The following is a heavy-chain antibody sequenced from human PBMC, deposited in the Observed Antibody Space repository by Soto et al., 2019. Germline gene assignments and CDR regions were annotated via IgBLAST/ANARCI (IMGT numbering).Heavy chain of an antibody. Sequence: QVQLVQSGADVKKPGSSVKISCRTSGGPFKAYAVSWVRQAPGQGLEWLGGIIPVFGAPTYAQDFQGRVNITADKSTSTAYMELSSLRFGDTAMYYCATDRAAASGIHAYDIWGQGTMVAVSS. CDR2: IIPVFGAP. D-gene: IGHD6-25*01. V-gene: IGHV1-69*06. CDR1: GGPFKAYA. CDR3: ATDRAAASGIHAYDI. J-gene: IGHJ3*02.